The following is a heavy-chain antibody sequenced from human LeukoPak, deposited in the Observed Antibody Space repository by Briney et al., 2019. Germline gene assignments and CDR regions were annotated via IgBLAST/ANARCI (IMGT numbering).Heavy chain of an antibody. Sequence: GSLRLSCAASGFTVSSNYMSWVRQAPGKGLEWVSVIYSGGSTYYADSVKGRFTISRDNSKNTLYLQMNSLRAEDTAVYYCARGPHYYDSSGYHHFDYWGQGTLVTVSS. CDR3: ARGPHYYDSSGYHHFDY. V-gene: IGHV3-66*01. CDR1: GFTVSSNY. D-gene: IGHD3-22*01. CDR2: IYSGGST. J-gene: IGHJ4*02.